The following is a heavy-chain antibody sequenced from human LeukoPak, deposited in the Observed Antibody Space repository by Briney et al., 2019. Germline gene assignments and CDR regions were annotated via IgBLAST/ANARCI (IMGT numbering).Heavy chain of an antibody. J-gene: IGHJ4*02. CDR2: INPDTGDK. Sequence: ASVKVSCKASGYTFTNYHINWVPHASGQGLVWMTWINPDTGDKGYARKFQDRVTITTDTSISTAYMELSSLSSEDTAVYFCARTTSMTASGYDYWGQGTLVTVSS. D-gene: IGHD2-21*02. V-gene: IGHV1-8*03. CDR1: GYTFTNYH. CDR3: ARTTSMTASGYDY.